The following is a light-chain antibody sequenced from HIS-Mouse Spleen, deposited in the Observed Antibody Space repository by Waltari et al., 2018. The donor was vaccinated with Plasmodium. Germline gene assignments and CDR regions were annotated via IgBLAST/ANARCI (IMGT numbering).Light chain of an antibody. Sequence: QPVLTQPPSSSASPGESARLTCTFPSDINLGRYNIYSYQQKPGSPPSYLLYYYSDSDKGQGSGVPSRFSGSKDASANTGILLISGLQSEDEADYYCMIWPSNASGVFGGGTKLTVL. V-gene: IGLV5-37*01. CDR3: MIWPSNASGV. J-gene: IGLJ3*02. CDR2: YYSDSDK. CDR1: SDINLGRYN.